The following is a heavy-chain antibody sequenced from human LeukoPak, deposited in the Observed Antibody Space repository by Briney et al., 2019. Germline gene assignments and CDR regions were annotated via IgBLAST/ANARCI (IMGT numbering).Heavy chain of an antibody. D-gene: IGHD2-2*01. V-gene: IGHV3-30*02. J-gene: IGHJ6*03. CDR2: IRYEGSNK. CDR1: GFTFSSHG. Sequence: GGSLRLSCAASGFTFSSHGMHWVRQAPGKGLDWVAFIRYEGSNKYYADSVKGRFAISRYNSKNTLYLQMNSLRAEDTAVYYCARGHRPTWVCSSTSCYYYYYYMDVWGKGTTVTVSS. CDR3: ARGHRPTWVCSSTSCYYYYYYMDV.